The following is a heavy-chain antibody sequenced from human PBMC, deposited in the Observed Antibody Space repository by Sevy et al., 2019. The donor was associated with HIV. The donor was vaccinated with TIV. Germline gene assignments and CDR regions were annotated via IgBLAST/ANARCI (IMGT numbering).Heavy chain of an antibody. V-gene: IGHV3-21*01. Sequence: GGSLRLSCAASGFTFSSYSMNWVRQAPGKGLEWVSSISSSSSYIYYADSVKGRFTISRDNAKNSLYLQMNSLRADDKAGYYCARDPRTAAAGTRYFDYWGQGTLVTVSS. CDR1: GFTFSSYS. CDR2: ISSSSSYI. D-gene: IGHD6-13*01. CDR3: ARDPRTAAAGTRYFDY. J-gene: IGHJ4*02.